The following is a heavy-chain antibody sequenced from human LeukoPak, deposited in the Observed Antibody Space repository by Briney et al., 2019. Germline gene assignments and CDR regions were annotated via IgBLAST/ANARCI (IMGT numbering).Heavy chain of an antibody. V-gene: IGHV4-34*01. CDR3: ARGSASAFDY. CDR1: GGSFSGYY. D-gene: IGHD2-15*01. J-gene: IGHJ4*02. Sequence: SETLSLTCAVYGGSFSGYYWSGIRQPPGKALEGSGEINHSGSTNYNPSLKRRVTLSVDTSKNQFSLKMSSVTAADTAVYYCARGSASAFDYWGQGTLVTVSS. CDR2: INHSGST.